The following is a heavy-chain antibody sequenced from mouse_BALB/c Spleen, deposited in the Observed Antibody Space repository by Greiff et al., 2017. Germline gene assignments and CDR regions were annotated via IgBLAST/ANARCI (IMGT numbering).Heavy chain of an antibody. D-gene: IGHD2-1*01. Sequence: EVQVVESGGGLVQPGGSLKLSCAASGFTFSSYGMSWVRQTPDKRLELVATINSNGGSTYYPDSVKGRFTISRDNAKNTLYLQMSSLKSEDTAMYYCARDLLWFAYWGQGTLVTVSA. CDR1: GFTFSSYG. J-gene: IGHJ3*01. CDR3: ARDLLWFAY. V-gene: IGHV5-6-3*01. CDR2: INSNGGST.